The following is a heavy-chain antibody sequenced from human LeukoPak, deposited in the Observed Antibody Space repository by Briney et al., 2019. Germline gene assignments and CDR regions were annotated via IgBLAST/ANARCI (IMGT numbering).Heavy chain of an antibody. D-gene: IGHD1-14*01. CDR1: GFTFSSYS. V-gene: IGHV3-48*01. Sequence: GGSLRLSCAASGFTFSSYSMNWVRQAPGKGLEWVSYISSSSSTIYYADSVKGRFTISRDNAKNSLYLQMNSLRAEDTAVYYCARGIRPNPETVFDYWGQGTLVTVSS. CDR2: ISSSSSTI. CDR3: ARGIRPNPETVFDY. J-gene: IGHJ4*02.